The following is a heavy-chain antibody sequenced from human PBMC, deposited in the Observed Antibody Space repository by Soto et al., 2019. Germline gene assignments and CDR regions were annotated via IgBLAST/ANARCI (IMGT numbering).Heavy chain of an antibody. J-gene: IGHJ3*02. CDR1: GFSFSTYE. Sequence: EVQLVESGGGLAQPGGSLRLSCAASGFSFSTYEMNWVRQAPGKGLEWVSFISRSGTPIYYADSVKGRFTISRDNAKNSLYLQMDSLRAEDTAVYYCAGEPPPGGYADYLPHDALEIWGQGTMGTVSS. CDR3: AGEPPPGGYADYLPHDALEI. CDR2: ISRSGTPI. V-gene: IGHV3-48*03. D-gene: IGHD4-17*01.